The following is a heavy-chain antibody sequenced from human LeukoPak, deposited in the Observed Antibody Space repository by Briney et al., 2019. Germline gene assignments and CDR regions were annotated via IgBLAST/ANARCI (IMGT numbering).Heavy chain of an antibody. CDR3: AITAETVAGNWFDP. V-gene: IGHV4-38-2*01. D-gene: IGHD6-19*01. CDR1: GYSISSGYY. J-gene: IGHJ5*02. CDR2: IYHSGST. Sequence: PSETLSLTCAVSGYSISSGYYWSWIRQPPGKGLEWIGSIYHSGSTYYNPSLKSRVTISVDTSKNQFSLKLSSVTAADTAVYYCAITAETVAGNWFDPWGQGTLVTVS.